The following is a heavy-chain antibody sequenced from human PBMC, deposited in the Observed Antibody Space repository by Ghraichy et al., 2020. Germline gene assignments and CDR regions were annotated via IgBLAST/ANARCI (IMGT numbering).Heavy chain of an antibody. V-gene: IGHV4-34*01. J-gene: IGHJ5*02. Sequence: SETLSLTCAVYGGSFSGYYWSWIRQPPGKGLEWIGEINHSGSTNYNPSLKSRVTISVDTSKNQFSLKLSSVTAADTAVYYCATEYYDFWSGYLNWFDPWGQGTLVTVSS. D-gene: IGHD3-3*01. CDR2: INHSGST. CDR1: GGSFSGYY. CDR3: ATEYYDFWSGYLNWFDP.